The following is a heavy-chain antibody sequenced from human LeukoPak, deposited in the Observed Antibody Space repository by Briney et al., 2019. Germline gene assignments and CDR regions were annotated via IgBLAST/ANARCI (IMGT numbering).Heavy chain of an antibody. CDR3: ASHDSIDYYGMDV. CDR1: GGSISSGGYS. CDR2: IYHSGST. Sequence: PSETLSLTCAGSGGSISSGGYSWSWIRQPPGKGLEWIGFIYHSGSTYYNPSLKSRVTISVDRSKNQFSLKLSSVTAADTAVYYCASHDSIDYYGMDVWGQGTTVTVSS. J-gene: IGHJ6*02. D-gene: IGHD1-1*01. V-gene: IGHV4-30-2*01.